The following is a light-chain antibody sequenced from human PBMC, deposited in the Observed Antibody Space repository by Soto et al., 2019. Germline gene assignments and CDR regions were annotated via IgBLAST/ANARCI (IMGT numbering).Light chain of an antibody. CDR2: DTS. Sequence: EIVMTQSPATLSVSPGERVTLSCRASQSVSSDLAWYQKKPGQAPRLLIYDTSTRATDIPARFSGSGSGTEFTLTIGSLQSEDSAVYYCQQYNQWPPWTFGQGTKVDIK. J-gene: IGKJ1*01. CDR1: QSVSSD. V-gene: IGKV3-15*01. CDR3: QQYNQWPPWT.